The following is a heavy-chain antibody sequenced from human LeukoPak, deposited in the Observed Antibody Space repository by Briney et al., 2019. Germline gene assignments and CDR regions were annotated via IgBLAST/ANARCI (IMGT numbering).Heavy chain of an antibody. V-gene: IGHV1-8*01. D-gene: IGHD3-22*01. Sequence: GASVKVSCKASGYTFTSYDINWVRQATGQGLEWMGWMNPNSGNTGYAQKFQGRVTMTRNTSISTAYMELSSLRSEDTAVYYCARDRRGYYDSSGYYDSWGQGTLVTVSS. CDR2: MNPNSGNT. CDR3: ARDRRGYYDSSGYYDS. J-gene: IGHJ4*02. CDR1: GYTFTSYD.